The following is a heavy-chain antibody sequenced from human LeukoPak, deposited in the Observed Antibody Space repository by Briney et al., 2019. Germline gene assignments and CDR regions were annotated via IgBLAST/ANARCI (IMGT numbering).Heavy chain of an antibody. D-gene: IGHD4/OR15-4a*01. CDR2: ISSSSSYI. V-gene: IGHV3-21*04. J-gene: IGHJ4*02. CDR1: GFTFSSYS. Sequence: GGSLRLSCAASGFTFSSYSMNWVRQAPGKGLEWVSSISSSSSYIYYADSVRGRFTISRDNSKNTLYLQMNSLRAEDTAVYYCARRAGAYSHPYDYWGQGTLVTVSS. CDR3: ARRAGAYSHPYDY.